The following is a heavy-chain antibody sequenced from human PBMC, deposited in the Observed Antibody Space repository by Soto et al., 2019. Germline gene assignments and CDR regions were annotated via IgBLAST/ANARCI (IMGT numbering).Heavy chain of an antibody. CDR1: GGSISSYY. D-gene: IGHD2-2*01. Sequence: SETLSLTCTVSGGSISSYYWSWIRQPPGKGLEWIGYIYYSGSTNYNPSLKSRVTISVDTSKNQFSLKLSSVTAADTAVYYCARVGDYCSRTSCYLYAFDIWGQGTMVTVSS. V-gene: IGHV4-59*12. CDR2: IYYSGST. J-gene: IGHJ3*02. CDR3: ARVGDYCSRTSCYLYAFDI.